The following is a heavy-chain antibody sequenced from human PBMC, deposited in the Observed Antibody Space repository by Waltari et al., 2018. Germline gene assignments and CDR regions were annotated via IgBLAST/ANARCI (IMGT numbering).Heavy chain of an antibody. CDR1: GFTFSSYA. Sequence: EVQLLESGGGLVQPGGSLRLSCAASGFTFSSYAMSWVRQAPGKGLEWVSAICGSVGRTYYADSWKGRFTISRDNSKNTLYLQMNSLRAEDTAVYYCAKVDYCGGDCYSALFDYWGQGTLVTVSS. J-gene: IGHJ4*02. CDR3: AKVDYCGGDCYSALFDY. D-gene: IGHD2-21*02. V-gene: IGHV3-23*01. CDR2: ICGSVGRT.